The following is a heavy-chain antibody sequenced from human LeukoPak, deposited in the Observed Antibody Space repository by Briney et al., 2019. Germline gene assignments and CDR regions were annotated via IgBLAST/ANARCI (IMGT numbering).Heavy chain of an antibody. CDR3: ARDRGRFPYYYYMDV. CDR2: INPSGGST. J-gene: IGHJ6*03. CDR1: GYTFTSYY. D-gene: IGHD3-10*01. V-gene: IGHV1-46*01. Sequence: ASVKVSCKASGYTFTSYYMHWVRQPPGQGLEWMGIINPSGGSTSYAQKFQGRVTMTRDMSTSTVYMELSSLSSEATAVYYCARDRGRFPYYYYMDVWGKGTTVTVSS.